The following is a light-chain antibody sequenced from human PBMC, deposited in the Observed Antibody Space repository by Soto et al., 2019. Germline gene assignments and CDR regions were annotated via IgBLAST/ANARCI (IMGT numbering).Light chain of an antibody. V-gene: IGKV3-11*01. CDR2: DAS. J-gene: IGKJ1*01. CDR3: VQRTTWPWT. Sequence: EIVLTQSPGTLSLSPGERATLSCRASQSVSSHLAWYQQKPGQAPRLLIYDASNRATGIPARFSGSGSGTDFTLTISSLEPEDFAVYHCVQRTTWPWTFGQGTKVEI. CDR1: QSVSSH.